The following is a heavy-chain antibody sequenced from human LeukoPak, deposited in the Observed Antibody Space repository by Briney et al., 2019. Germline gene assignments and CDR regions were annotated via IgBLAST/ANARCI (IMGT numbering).Heavy chain of an antibody. Sequence: PWGSLRLSCAASGFTFSSYAMHWVRQAPGKGLEWVAVVTYGGSNKYYADSVKGRFTISRDNSKNTLYLQMNGLRAEDAAVYYCATIGDRRTGELYRIDYWGQGTLVTVSS. D-gene: IGHD7-27*01. V-gene: IGHV3-30-3*01. CDR3: ATIGDRRTGELYRIDY. J-gene: IGHJ4*02. CDR2: VTYGGSNK. CDR1: GFTFSSYA.